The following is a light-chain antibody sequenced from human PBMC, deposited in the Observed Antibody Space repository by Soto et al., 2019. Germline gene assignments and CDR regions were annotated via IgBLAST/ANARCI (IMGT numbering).Light chain of an antibody. CDR2: KIS. V-gene: IGKV2-24*01. CDR3: LPANPFPVT. J-gene: IGKJ1*01. CDR1: QSLVHSDGNTY. Sequence: DIVVTQTPLSSPVTLGQPAAISCRSSQSLVHSDGNTYLSWLQQRPGQAPRLLIYKISNRVSGVPGRFKGRGGGTGFHAENQRVGGEGGGVYYCLPANPFPVTFGQGNQVEIK.